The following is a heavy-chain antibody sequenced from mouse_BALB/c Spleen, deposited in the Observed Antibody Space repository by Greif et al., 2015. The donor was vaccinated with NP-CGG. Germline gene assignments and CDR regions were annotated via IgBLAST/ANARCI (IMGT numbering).Heavy chain of an antibody. Sequence: DLVKPGASVKLSCKASGYTFTSYWINWIKQRPGQGLEWIGRIAPGSGSTYYNEMFKGKATLTVDTSSSTAYIQLSSLSSEDSAVYFCAREGGSCYLYAMDYWGQGTSVTVSS. CDR1: GYTFTSYW. V-gene: IGHV1S41*01. J-gene: IGHJ4*01. D-gene: IGHD1-1*01. CDR2: IAPGSGST. CDR3: AREGGSCYLYAMDY.